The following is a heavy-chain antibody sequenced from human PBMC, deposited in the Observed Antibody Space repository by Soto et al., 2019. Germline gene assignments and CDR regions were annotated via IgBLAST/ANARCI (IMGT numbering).Heavy chain of an antibody. Sequence: ETLSLTCAVYGGSFSGYYWSWIRQPPGKGLEWIGEINHSGSTNYNPSLKSRVTISVDTSKNQFSLKLSSVTAADTAVYYCAREEGFLEWLDAFDIWGQGTMVTVSS. D-gene: IGHD3-3*01. J-gene: IGHJ3*02. V-gene: IGHV4-34*01. CDR2: INHSGST. CDR3: AREEGFLEWLDAFDI. CDR1: GGSFSGYY.